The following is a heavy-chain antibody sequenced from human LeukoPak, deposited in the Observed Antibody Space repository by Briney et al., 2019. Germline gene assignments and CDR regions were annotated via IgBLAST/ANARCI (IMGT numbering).Heavy chain of an antibody. CDR1: GGSISSSNW. CDR2: IYHSGST. V-gene: IGHV4-4*02. J-gene: IGHJ4*02. CDR3: ARDRGGIAAAGIDY. Sequence: SETLSLTCAVSGGSISSSNWWSWVRQPPGKGLEWIGEIYHSGSTNCNPSLKSRVTISVDKSKNQFSLKLSSVTAADTAVYYCARDRGGIAAAGIDYWGQGTLVTVSS. D-gene: IGHD6-13*01.